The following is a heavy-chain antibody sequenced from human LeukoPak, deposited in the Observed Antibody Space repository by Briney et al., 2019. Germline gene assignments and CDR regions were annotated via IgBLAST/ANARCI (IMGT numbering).Heavy chain of an antibody. Sequence: GGSLRLSCAASGFTFSSYWMSWVRQAPGKGLEWVANIHQDGSAKYYVNSVKGRLTISRDNAKNSLYLQMNSLRAEDTAVYYCARDPGLRYLDYWGQGTLVTVSS. CDR3: ARDPGLRYLDY. CDR2: IHQDGSAK. J-gene: IGHJ4*02. D-gene: IGHD3-9*01. V-gene: IGHV3-7*01. CDR1: GFTFSSYW.